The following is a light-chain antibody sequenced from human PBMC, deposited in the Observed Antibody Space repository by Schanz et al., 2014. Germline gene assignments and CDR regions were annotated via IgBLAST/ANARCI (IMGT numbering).Light chain of an antibody. J-gene: IGKJ3*01. CDR2: DAS. V-gene: IGKV3-15*01. Sequence: EIVLTQSPGTLSLSPGERATLSCRASQSVARSYLAWYQQKPGQAPRLLIYDASNRATGIPARFSGSGSGTEFTLTISSLQSEDVAVYYCQQYNNWPVTFGPGTKVDIK. CDR3: QQYNNWPVT. CDR1: QSVARSY.